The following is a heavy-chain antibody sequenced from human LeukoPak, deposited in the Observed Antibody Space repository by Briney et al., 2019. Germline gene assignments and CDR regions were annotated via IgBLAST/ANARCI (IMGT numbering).Heavy chain of an antibody. CDR2: IYHSGST. CDR1: GGSFSGYY. D-gene: IGHD6-6*01. CDR3: ARRRSIAARRGGDWFDP. J-gene: IGHJ5*02. Sequence: SETLSLTCAVYGGSFSGYYWGWIRQPPGKGLEWIGSIYHSGSTYYNPSLKSRVTVSVDTSKNQFSLKLSSVTAADTAVYYCARRRSIAARRGGDWFDPWGQGTLVTVSS. V-gene: IGHV4-38-2*01.